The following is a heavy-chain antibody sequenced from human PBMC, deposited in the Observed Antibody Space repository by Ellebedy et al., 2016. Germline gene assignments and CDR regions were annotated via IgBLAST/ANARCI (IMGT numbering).Heavy chain of an antibody. CDR1: GFTVSSTY. D-gene: IGHD3-22*01. CDR3: AKRGHSSGYYTPGAFDI. CDR2: IYAGGST. J-gene: IGHJ3*02. Sequence: GESLKISXAASGFTVSSTYLSWVRQAPGKGLEWVSLIYAGGSTYYADSVKGRFTISRDNSKNTLYLQMNSLRAEDTAVYYCAKRGHSSGYYTPGAFDIWGQGTMVTVSS. V-gene: IGHV3-53*01.